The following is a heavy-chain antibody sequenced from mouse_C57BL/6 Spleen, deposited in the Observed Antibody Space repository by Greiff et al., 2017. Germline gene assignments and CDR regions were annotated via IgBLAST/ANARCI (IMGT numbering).Heavy chain of an antibody. Sequence: EVKVVESGGDLVKPGGSLKLSCAASGFTFSSYGMSWVRQTPDKRLEWVATISSGGSYTYYPDSVKGRFTISRDNAKNTLYLQMSSLKSEDTAMYYCARQGRDGVDYWGQGTTLTVSS. CDR2: ISSGGSYT. D-gene: IGHD3-3*01. CDR3: ARQGRDGVDY. V-gene: IGHV5-6*01. CDR1: GFTFSSYG. J-gene: IGHJ2*01.